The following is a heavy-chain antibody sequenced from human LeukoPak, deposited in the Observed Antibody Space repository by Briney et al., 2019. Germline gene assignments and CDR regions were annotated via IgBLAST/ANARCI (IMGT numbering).Heavy chain of an antibody. CDR3: ARDFAWGSGGAPIDDNWLDP. D-gene: IGHD7-27*01. CDR1: GYIFSNYG. Sequence: ASVKVSCKASGYIFSNYGITWVRQAPGHGLEWVGWNSEHSGNTNYAQKFQDRATMTTDTSTSTAYMELRSLRFDDTAVYYCARDFAWGSGGAPIDDNWLDPWGQGILVTVSS. J-gene: IGHJ5*02. CDR2: NSEHSGNT. V-gene: IGHV1-18*01.